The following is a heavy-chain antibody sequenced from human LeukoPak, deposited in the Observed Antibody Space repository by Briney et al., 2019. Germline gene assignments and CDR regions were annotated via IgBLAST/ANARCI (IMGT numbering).Heavy chain of an antibody. J-gene: IGHJ4*02. CDR3: ARDGARVGATPV. V-gene: IGHV1-69*04. CDR1: GGTFSSYA. D-gene: IGHD1-26*01. CDR2: IIHILGIA. Sequence: GASVKVSCKASGGTFSSYAISWVRQAPGQGLEWMGRIIHILGIANYAQKFQGRVTITADKSTSTAYMDLSSLRSEDTAVYYCARDGARVGATPVWGQGTLVTVSS.